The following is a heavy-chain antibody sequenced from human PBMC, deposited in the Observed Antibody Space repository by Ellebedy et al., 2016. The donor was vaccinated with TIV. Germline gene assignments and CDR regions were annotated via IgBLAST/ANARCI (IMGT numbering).Heavy chain of an antibody. Sequence: GGSLRLSXAASGFTFSSYSMNWVRQAPGKGLEWVSSISSSSSYIYYADSVKGRFTISRDNAKNSLYLQMNSLRAEDTAVYYCARLAPAVAYDFWSGYTQEYFQHWGQGTLVTVSS. CDR1: GFTFSSYS. CDR2: ISSSSSYI. D-gene: IGHD3-3*01. J-gene: IGHJ1*01. CDR3: ARLAPAVAYDFWSGYTQEYFQH. V-gene: IGHV3-21*01.